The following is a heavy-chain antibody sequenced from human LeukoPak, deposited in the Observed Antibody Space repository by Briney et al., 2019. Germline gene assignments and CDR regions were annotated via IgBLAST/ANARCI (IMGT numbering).Heavy chain of an antibody. CDR2: IYYSGSP. Sequence: SETLSLTCTVSGGSISNYYWSWIRQPPGKGLEWIGYIYYSGSPRYSPSLKSRVTISVDTSKNQFSLKVTSVTAADTAVYYCARHFFVGSEDAFDIWGQGTMVTVSS. J-gene: IGHJ3*02. CDR1: GGSISNYY. CDR3: ARHFFVGSEDAFDI. V-gene: IGHV4-59*08. D-gene: IGHD6-25*01.